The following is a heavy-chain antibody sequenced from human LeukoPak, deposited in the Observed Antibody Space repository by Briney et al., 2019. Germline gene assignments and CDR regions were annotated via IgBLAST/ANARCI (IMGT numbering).Heavy chain of an antibody. CDR2: IYYSGST. V-gene: IGHV4-61*01. Sequence: SETLSLTCTVSGGSVSSGSYYWSWIRQPPGKGLEWIGYIYYSGSTNYNPSLKSRVTISVDTSKNQFSLKLSSVTAADTAVYYCARATTVTMDVWGKGTTVTVSS. D-gene: IGHD4-11*01. CDR1: GGSVSSGSYY. CDR3: ARATTVTMDV. J-gene: IGHJ6*04.